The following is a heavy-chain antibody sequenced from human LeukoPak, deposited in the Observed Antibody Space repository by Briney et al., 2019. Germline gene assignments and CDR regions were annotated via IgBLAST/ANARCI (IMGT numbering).Heavy chain of an antibody. CDR1: GFTLSDYW. D-gene: IGHD1-26*01. Sequence: GGSLRLSCAASGFTLSDYWMNWVRQAPRKGLEWVANIKQDGSEKKYVDSVKGRFTISRDDAKNSVYLQMNSLGVEDTAVYYCVRGGRGERPNYWGQGTLVTVSS. CDR3: VRGGRGERPNY. J-gene: IGHJ4*02. V-gene: IGHV3-7*01. CDR2: IKQDGSEK.